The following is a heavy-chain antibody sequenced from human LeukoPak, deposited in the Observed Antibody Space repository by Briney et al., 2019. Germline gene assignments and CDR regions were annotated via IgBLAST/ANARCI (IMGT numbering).Heavy chain of an antibody. Sequence: GGSLRLSCAASGFTLSSYWMSWVRQAPGKGLEWVANIKQDGSEKNYVDSVKGRFTISRDNLENSLYLQMNSLRAEDTAIYYCARDADCSGGSCYVYWGQGTLVTVSS. CDR1: GFTLSSYW. D-gene: IGHD2-15*01. CDR2: IKQDGSEK. V-gene: IGHV3-7*01. CDR3: ARDADCSGGSCYVY. J-gene: IGHJ4*02.